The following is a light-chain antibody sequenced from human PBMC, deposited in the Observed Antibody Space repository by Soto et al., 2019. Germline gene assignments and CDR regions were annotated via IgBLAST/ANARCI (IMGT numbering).Light chain of an antibody. CDR2: KAS. CDR1: QSISSR. Sequence: DIPMTQSPPTLSASVGDRVTITCRASQSISSRLAWYQQKPGRAPKLLIYKASSLESGVPSRFSGSGSGTDFTLTISSLQPDDFATYYCQQYNSYSSFGPGTKVDIK. CDR3: QQYNSYSS. V-gene: IGKV1-5*03. J-gene: IGKJ3*01.